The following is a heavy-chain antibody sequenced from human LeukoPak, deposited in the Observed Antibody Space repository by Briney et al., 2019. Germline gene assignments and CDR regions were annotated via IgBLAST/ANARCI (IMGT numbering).Heavy chain of an antibody. D-gene: IGHD3-22*01. J-gene: IGHJ5*02. V-gene: IGHV1-18*01. CDR3: ASSAYDSSGYFPGRWFDP. Sequence: ASVKVSCKASGYTFTSSGINWVRQAPGQGLEWMGWISAYNDNTNYAQKFQGRVTMTTDTSTSTVYMELRNLRSDDTAVYYCASSAYDSSGYFPGRWFDPWGQGTLVTVSS. CDR2: ISAYNDNT. CDR1: GYTFTSSG.